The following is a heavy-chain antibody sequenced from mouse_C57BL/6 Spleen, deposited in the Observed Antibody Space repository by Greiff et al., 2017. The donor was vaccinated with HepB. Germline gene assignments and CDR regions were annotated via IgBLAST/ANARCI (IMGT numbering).Heavy chain of an antibody. CDR2: IHPNSGST. J-gene: IGHJ2*01. V-gene: IGHV1-64*01. CDR1: GYTFTSYW. CDR3: ARLITTVVGGDY. Sequence: QVQLQQSGAELVKPGASVKLSCKASGYTFTSYWMHWVKQRPGQGLEWIGMIHPNSGSTNYNEKFKSKATLTVDKSSSTAYMQLSSLTSEDSAVYYCARLITTVVGGDYWGQGTTLTVSS. D-gene: IGHD1-1*01.